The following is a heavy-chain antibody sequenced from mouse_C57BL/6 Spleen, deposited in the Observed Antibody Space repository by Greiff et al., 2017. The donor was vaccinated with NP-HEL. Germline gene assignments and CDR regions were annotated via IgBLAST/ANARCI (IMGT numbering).Heavy chain of an antibody. D-gene: IGHD2-2*01. Sequence: QVQLQQSGPELVKPGASVKISCKASGYAFSSSWMNWVKQRPGKGLQWIGRIYPGDGDTNYNGKFKGKATLTADKSSSTAYMQLSSLTSEDSAVYFCARDFMVTTGDYWGQGTTLTVSS. CDR2: IYPGDGDT. CDR1: GYAFSSSW. J-gene: IGHJ2*01. V-gene: IGHV1-82*01. CDR3: ARDFMVTTGDY.